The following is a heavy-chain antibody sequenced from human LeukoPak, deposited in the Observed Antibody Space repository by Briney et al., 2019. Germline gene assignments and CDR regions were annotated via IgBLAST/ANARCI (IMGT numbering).Heavy chain of an antibody. J-gene: IGHJ4*02. CDR2: ISYDGSNE. Sequence: PTGGSLRLSCAASGFIFSSYAMHWVRQAPGKGLEWVAGISYDGSNEYYPDSVKGRFTISRDNSKNALYLQMNSLRAEDTAVYYCAKVPSSLSVAGRRYFDYWGQGTLVTVSS. CDR1: GFIFSSYA. D-gene: IGHD6-19*01. V-gene: IGHV3-30-3*01. CDR3: AKVPSSLSVAGRRYFDY.